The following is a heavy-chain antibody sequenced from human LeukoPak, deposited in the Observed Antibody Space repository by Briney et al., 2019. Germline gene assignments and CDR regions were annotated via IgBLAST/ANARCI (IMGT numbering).Heavy chain of an antibody. J-gene: IGHJ4*02. CDR1: GYSFTSYW. CDR3: ARSSDSSGYYDYFDY. D-gene: IGHD3-22*01. CDR2: IYPGDSDT. Sequence: GESLKISCKGSGYSFTSYWIGWVRQMPGKGLEWIGIIYPGDSDTRYSPSFQGQVTISSDESISTAYLQWGHLKASDTAMYYCARSSDSSGYYDYFDYWGQGTLLTVSS. V-gene: IGHV5-51*01.